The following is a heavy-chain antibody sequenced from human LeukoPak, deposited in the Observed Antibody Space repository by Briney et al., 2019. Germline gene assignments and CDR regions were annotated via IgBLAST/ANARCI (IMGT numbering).Heavy chain of an antibody. CDR2: ISNDGSNK. V-gene: IGHV3-30-3*01. J-gene: IGHJ4*02. CDR1: GFIFSSYA. D-gene: IGHD3-9*01. CDR3: ARDGGDTLTGPLSL. Sequence: SGRSLRLSCAASGFIFSSYAMHWVRQAPGKGLEWVAVISNDGSNKFYGDSVKGRFSISRDNSKKTLDLQMNSLRAEDTAVYYCARDGGDTLTGPLSLWGQGTLVTVSS.